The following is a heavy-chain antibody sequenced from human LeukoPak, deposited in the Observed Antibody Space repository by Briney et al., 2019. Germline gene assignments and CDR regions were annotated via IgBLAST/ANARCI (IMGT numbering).Heavy chain of an antibody. J-gene: IGHJ4*02. CDR1: GFTFSIYA. CDR2: ISYDETYI. Sequence: GGSLRLSCAASGFTFSIYAMHWVRQAPGKGLEWVALISYDETYIYYADSVKGRFTISRDNSKNTLYLQMSSLRADDTAVYYCAKDFFGGRYFFDYWGQGTLVTVSS. V-gene: IGHV3-30-3*01. D-gene: IGHD3-10*01. CDR3: AKDFFGGRYFFDY.